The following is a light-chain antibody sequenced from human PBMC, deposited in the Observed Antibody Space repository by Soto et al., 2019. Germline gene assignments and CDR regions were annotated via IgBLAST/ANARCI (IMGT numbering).Light chain of an antibody. J-gene: IGKJ4*01. Sequence: EIVFTHSPFTLSLSPVERATLSFMASQHVSSSYLAWYQQKPGQAPRLLIYGASSRATGIPDRFSGSGSGKDFTLTISRLEPADSAVYYCKQYGSSPNFGGGTKVDIK. CDR2: GAS. CDR1: QHVSSSY. CDR3: KQYGSSPN. V-gene: IGKV3-20*01.